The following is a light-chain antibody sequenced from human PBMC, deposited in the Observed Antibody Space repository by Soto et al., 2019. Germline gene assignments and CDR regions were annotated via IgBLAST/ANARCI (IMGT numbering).Light chain of an antibody. CDR1: QSVSSY. V-gene: IGKV3-11*01. J-gene: IGKJ5*01. CDR3: QQRSNWPIT. Sequence: EIVFTQAPATLSLNPGERATLSCRTSQSVSSYFAWYQQKPGRAPRLLIYDASNRATGIPARFIGSGSGTDFTLTISSLEPEDFAVYYCQQRSNWPITFGQGTRLEIK. CDR2: DAS.